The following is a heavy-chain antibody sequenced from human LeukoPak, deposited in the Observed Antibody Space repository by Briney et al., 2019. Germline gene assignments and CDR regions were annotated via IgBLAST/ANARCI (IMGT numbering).Heavy chain of an antibody. D-gene: IGHD3-22*01. CDR1: GGSFSSTTYY. J-gene: IGHJ2*01. CDR3: ARYCYDSSGHNWMFWYFDL. CDR2: IQNTGGT. V-gene: IGHV4-39*07. Sequence: SETLSLTCTVSGGSFSSTTYYWGWVRQPPGKGLEWIGEIQNTGGTNYNPSLESRVTISADTSKSQFSLKLTSVTAADTAVYYCARYCYDSSGHNWMFWYFDLWGRGTLVTVSS.